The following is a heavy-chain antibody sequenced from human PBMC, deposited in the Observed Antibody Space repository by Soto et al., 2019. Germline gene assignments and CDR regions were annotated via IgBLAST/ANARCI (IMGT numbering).Heavy chain of an antibody. CDR3: ARIRVAAAGSNFDY. D-gene: IGHD6-13*01. J-gene: IGHJ4*02. CDR2: IDWDDDK. CDR1: GFSLSTSGMC. V-gene: IGHV2-70*11. Sequence: SGPTLVNPTQTLTLTCTFSGFSLSTSGMCVSWIRQPPGKALEWLARIDWDDDKYYSTSLRTRLTISKDTSKNQLVLTMTNMDPVDTATYYCARIRVAAAGSNFDYWGQGTLVTVSS.